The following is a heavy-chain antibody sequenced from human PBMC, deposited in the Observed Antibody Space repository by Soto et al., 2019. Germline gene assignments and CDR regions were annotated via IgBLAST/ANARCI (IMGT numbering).Heavy chain of an antibody. J-gene: IGHJ3*02. CDR1: GFTFSDYY. CDR2: ISSSGSTI. Sequence: GGSLRLACAASGFTFSDYYMSWIRQAPGKGLEWVSYISSSGSTIYYADSVKGRFTISRDNAKNSLYLQMNSLRAEDTAVYYCARDDSSGLDAFDIWGQGTMVTVSS. D-gene: IGHD3-22*01. CDR3: ARDDSSGLDAFDI. V-gene: IGHV3-11*01.